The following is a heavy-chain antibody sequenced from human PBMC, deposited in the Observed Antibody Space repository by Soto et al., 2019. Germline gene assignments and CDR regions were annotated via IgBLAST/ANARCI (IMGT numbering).Heavy chain of an antibody. CDR2: ISSSSSYI. V-gene: IGHV3-21*01. CDR3: ARSATYDSSGYYYLFVWYFDL. Sequence: EVQLVESGGGLVKPGGSLRLSCAASGFTFSSYSMNWVRQAPGKGLEWVSSISSSSSYIYYADSVKGRFTISRDNAKNSLYLQMNSLRAEDTAVYYCARSATYDSSGYYYLFVWYFDLWGRGTLVTVSS. J-gene: IGHJ2*01. D-gene: IGHD3-22*01. CDR1: GFTFSSYS.